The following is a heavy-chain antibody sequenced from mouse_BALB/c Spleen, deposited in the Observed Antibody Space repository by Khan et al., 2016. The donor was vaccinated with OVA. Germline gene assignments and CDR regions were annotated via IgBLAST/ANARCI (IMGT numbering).Heavy chain of an antibody. CDR3: VNHGSSSAWFTY. D-gene: IGHD1-1*01. CDR1: GYTFTSYW. V-gene: IGHV1-7*01. J-gene: IGHJ3*01. Sequence: QVQLKESGAELAKPGASVKMSCKASGYTFTSYWMHWVKQRPGQGLEWIGYIDPSTDYTEYNQKFRDKATLTVDKSSTTVYMQLTSLTSEDSAVHYCVNHGSSSAWFTYWGQGSLVTVSA. CDR2: IDPSTDYT.